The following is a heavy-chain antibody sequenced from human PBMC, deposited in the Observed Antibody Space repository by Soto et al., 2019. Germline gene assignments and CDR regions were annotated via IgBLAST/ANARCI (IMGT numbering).Heavy chain of an antibody. Sequence: QVQLVESGGGVVQPGRSLRLSCAASGFTCSSYGMHWVRQAPGKGLEWVAVIWYDGSNKYYADSVKGRFTISRDNSKNTLYLQMNSLRAEDTAVYYCARDNSSSWYGQTNWFDPWGQGTLVTVSS. V-gene: IGHV3-33*01. J-gene: IGHJ5*02. D-gene: IGHD6-13*01. CDR1: GFTCSSYG. CDR2: IWYDGSNK. CDR3: ARDNSSSWYGQTNWFDP.